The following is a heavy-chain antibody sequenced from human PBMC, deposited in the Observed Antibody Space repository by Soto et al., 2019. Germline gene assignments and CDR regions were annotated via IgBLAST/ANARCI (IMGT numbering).Heavy chain of an antibody. CDR3: AHSPAVLYCSSVSCVNWFDP. Sequence: QITLKESGPTLVNPTQTLTLTCTFSGFSLTTSGVGVGWFRQPPGKALEWLALIYWNDDKRYTPSLNSRLSITKDTSRNQVVLTMTNMDPVDTATYYCAHSPAVLYCSSVSCVNWFDPWGQGTLVTVSS. V-gene: IGHV2-5*01. CDR2: IYWNDDK. D-gene: IGHD2-15*01. J-gene: IGHJ5*02. CDR1: GFSLTTSGVG.